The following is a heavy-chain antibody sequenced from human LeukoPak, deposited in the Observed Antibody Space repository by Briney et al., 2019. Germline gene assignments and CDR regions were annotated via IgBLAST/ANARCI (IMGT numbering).Heavy chain of an antibody. CDR2: ISSSSSYI. CDR3: ARGRYGDYGDFDP. J-gene: IGHJ5*02. D-gene: IGHD4-17*01. CDR1: GFTFSSYS. V-gene: IGHV3-21*04. Sequence: GGSLRLSCAASGFTFSSYSMNWVRQAPGKGLEWVSSISSSSSYIYYADSVKGRFTISRDNAKNSLYLQMNSLRAEDTAVYYCARGRYGDYGDFDPWGQGTLVTVSS.